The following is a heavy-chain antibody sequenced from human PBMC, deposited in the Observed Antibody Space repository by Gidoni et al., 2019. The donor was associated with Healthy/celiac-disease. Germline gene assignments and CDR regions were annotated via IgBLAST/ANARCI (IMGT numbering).Heavy chain of an antibody. CDR3: AREIYDFWSGYYADY. CDR2: ISYDGSNK. Sequence: QVQLVESGGGVVQPGRSLRLSCAAPGFTFSTYAMHWVRQAPGKGLEWVAVISYDGSNKYYADSVKGRFTISRDNSKNTLYLQMNSLRAEDTAVYYCAREIYDFWSGYYADYWGQGNPGHRLL. D-gene: IGHD3-3*01. CDR1: GFTFSTYA. V-gene: IGHV3-30*04. J-gene: IGHJ4*02.